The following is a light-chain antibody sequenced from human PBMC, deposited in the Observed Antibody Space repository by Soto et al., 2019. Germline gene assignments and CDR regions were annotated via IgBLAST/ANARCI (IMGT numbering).Light chain of an antibody. V-gene: IGKV3D-20*02. CDR3: QQRSNWPRT. CDR2: GAS. Sequence: ILFAPSPCNRSLSPGASATLSCRASQSVSSSSLAWYQQNPGQAPRLLIYGASTRATGIPARFSGSGSGTDFTLTISSLEPEDFAVYYCQQRSNWPRTFGQRTKVDIK. CDR1: QSVSSSS. J-gene: IGKJ1*01.